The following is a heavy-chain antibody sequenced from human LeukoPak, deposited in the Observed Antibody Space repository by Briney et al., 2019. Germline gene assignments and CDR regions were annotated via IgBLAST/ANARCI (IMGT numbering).Heavy chain of an antibody. CDR2: ISYDGSDK. J-gene: IGHJ3*02. D-gene: IGHD3-22*01. Sequence: PGRSLRLSCAASRFTFSNYVMHWVRQAPGKGLEWVAVISYDGSDKYYADSVKGRFTISRDNSKNTLYLQMNSLRAEDTAVYYCARDDTHYGSSGSFYDAFDIWGQGTMVTVSS. V-gene: IGHV3-30*03. CDR3: ARDDTHYGSSGSFYDAFDI. CDR1: RFTFSNYV.